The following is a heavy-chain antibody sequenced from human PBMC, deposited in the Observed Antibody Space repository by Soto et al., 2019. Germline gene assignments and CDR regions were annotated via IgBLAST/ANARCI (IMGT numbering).Heavy chain of an antibody. CDR3: ATLAPGDLLWSQGAFLFH. D-gene: IGHD3-10*01. Sequence: QVQLVQSGAEVKKPGASVKVSCKVSGYTLTELSMHWVRQAPGKGLEWIGGFDPEDGETIYAQKFQGRVTMTEDTSTDTAYMELSSLRSEDTAVYYCATLAPGDLLWSQGAFLFHWGQGTLVTVSS. CDR1: GYTLTELS. V-gene: IGHV1-24*01. J-gene: IGHJ4*02. CDR2: FDPEDGET.